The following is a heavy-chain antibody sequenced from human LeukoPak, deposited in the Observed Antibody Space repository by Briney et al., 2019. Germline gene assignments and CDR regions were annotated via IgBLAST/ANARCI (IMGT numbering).Heavy chain of an antibody. V-gene: IGHV3-23*01. CDR3: AKGGVYGDYYFDY. Sequence: GGSLRLSCAASGFPFSTYAMSWVRQAPEKGLEWVSVISGSGGDTYYADSVKGRFTISGDNSKNTVYLQMNSLRAEGTALYYCAKGGVYGDYYFDYWGQGTLVTVSS. CDR2: ISGSGGDT. J-gene: IGHJ4*02. D-gene: IGHD4-17*01. CDR1: GFPFSTYA.